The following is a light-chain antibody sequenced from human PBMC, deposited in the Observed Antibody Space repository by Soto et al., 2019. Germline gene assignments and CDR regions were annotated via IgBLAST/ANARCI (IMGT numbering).Light chain of an antibody. V-gene: IGLV2-14*01. CDR2: AVS. CDR1: SSDVGGYDY. J-gene: IGLJ1*01. CDR3: SSYAGSSTYV. Sequence: QSALTQPASVSGSPGQSITISCTGTSSDVGGYDYVSWYQLHPGKAPKLMVFAVSNRPSGVSYRFSGSKSGNTASLTISGLQAADQGDYLRSSYAGSSTYVFGTGTKVT.